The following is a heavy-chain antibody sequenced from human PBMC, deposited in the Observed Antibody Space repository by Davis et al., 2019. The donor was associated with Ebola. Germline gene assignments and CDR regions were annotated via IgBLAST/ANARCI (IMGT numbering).Heavy chain of an antibody. CDR2: ISSGGHDT. CDR1: GFTFSSHS. Sequence: GESLKISCGASGFTFSSHSMNWVRQAPGKGLDWIAFISSGGHDTYYADSVRGRFTISRDNAKNLLYLQLNSLGDEDTALYYCAKDAEDGSGNWFFDFRGRGALVTVSS. D-gene: IGHD5-24*01. CDR3: AKDAEDGSGNWFFDF. V-gene: IGHV3-48*02. J-gene: IGHJ2*01.